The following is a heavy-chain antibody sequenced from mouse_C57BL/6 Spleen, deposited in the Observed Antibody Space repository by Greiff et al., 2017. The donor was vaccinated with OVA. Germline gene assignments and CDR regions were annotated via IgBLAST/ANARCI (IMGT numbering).Heavy chain of an antibody. CDR1: GYSFTGYY. V-gene: IGHV1-42*01. CDR2: INPSTGGT. D-gene: IGHD1-1*01. Sequence: EVKLQESGPELVKPGASVKISCKASGYSFTGYYMNWVKQSPEKSLEWIGEINPSTGGTTYNQKFKAKATLTVDKSSSTAYMQLKSLTSEDSAVYYCARDATVYYFDYWGQGTTLTVSS. J-gene: IGHJ2*01. CDR3: ARDATVYYFDY.